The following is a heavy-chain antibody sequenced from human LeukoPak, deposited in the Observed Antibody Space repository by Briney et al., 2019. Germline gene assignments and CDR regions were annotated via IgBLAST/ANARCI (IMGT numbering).Heavy chain of an antibody. Sequence: GGSLRLSCVASGFTFSSHSMNWVRQAPGKGLEWVSSISGSGSYIYYADSVKGRFTISRDNAKNSQYLQMNSLRVEDTAVYYCAKDGSIVGATCHFDYWGQGTLVTVSS. D-gene: IGHD1-26*01. V-gene: IGHV3-21*01. J-gene: IGHJ4*02. CDR3: AKDGSIVGATCHFDY. CDR2: ISGSGSYI. CDR1: GFTFSSHS.